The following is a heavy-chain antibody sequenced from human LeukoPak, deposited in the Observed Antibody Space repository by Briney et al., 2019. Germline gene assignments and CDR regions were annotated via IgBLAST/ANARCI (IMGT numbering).Heavy chain of an antibody. CDR3: ARLPNLYYYDSSGYQDPLDY. CDR2: INPNGGGT. Sequence: ASVKVSCKASGYTFSSYGISWVRQAPGQGLEWMGWINPNGGGTNYAQKFQGRVTMTRDTSISTAYMELSRLRSDDTAVYYCARLPNLYYYDSSGYQDPLDYWGQGTLVTVSS. D-gene: IGHD3-22*01. J-gene: IGHJ4*02. CDR1: GYTFSSYG. V-gene: IGHV1-2*02.